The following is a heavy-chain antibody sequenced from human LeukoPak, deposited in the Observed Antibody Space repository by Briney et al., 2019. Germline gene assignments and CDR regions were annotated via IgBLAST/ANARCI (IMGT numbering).Heavy chain of an antibody. CDR3: ARDADGMITFGEDYYYYYMDV. V-gene: IGHV3-7*01. CDR2: IKTDGSEK. J-gene: IGHJ6*03. Sequence: GGSLRLSCEGSGFTFSNYWMGWVRQAPGKGLQWVANIKTDGSEKYYVDSVKGRFTISRDNAKNSPYLQMNSLRAEDTAVYYCARDADGMITFGEDYYYYYMDVWGKGTTVIVSS. D-gene: IGHD3-16*01. CDR1: GFTFSNYW.